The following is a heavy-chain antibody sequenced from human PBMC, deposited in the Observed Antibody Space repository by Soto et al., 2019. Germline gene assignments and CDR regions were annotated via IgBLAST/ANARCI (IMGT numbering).Heavy chain of an antibody. CDR2: IYYSGST. V-gene: IGHV4-59*01. CDR3: ASSTPYYGDPKRDYYYGMDV. J-gene: IGHJ6*02. CDR1: GGSISSYY. Sequence: PSETLSLTCTVSGGSISSYYWSWIRQPPGKGLEWIGYIYYSGSTNYNPSLKSRVTISVDTSKNQFSLKLSSVTAADTAMYYCASSTPYYGDPKRDYYYGMDVWGQGTTVTVSS. D-gene: IGHD4-17*01.